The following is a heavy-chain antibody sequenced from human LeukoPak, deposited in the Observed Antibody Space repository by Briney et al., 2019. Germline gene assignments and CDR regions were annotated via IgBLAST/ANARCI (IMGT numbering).Heavy chain of an antibody. Sequence: PSETLSLTCTVSGGSISSSSYYWGCVRQPPGTGLGCIVSIYYSGSTYYNPSLKSRVTISVDTSKKQFSLKLSSVTAADTAVYYCARHLFGYSYGSNWFDPWGQGALVTVSS. D-gene: IGHD5-18*01. V-gene: IGHV4-39*01. J-gene: IGHJ5*02. CDR1: GGSISSSSYY. CDR2: IYYSGST. CDR3: ARHLFGYSYGSNWFDP.